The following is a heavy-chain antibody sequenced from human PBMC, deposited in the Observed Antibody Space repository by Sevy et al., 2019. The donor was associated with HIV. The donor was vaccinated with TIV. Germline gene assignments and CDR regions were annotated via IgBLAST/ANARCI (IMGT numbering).Heavy chain of an antibody. Sequence: GGSLRLSCAASGFTFSSYEMNWVRQAPGKGLEWVSYISSSGSTIYYAYSVKGRFTISRDNAKNSLYLQMNSLRAEDTAVYYCARDRRRITMVRGAKQRDAFDIWGQGTMVTVSS. CDR3: ARDRRRITMVRGAKQRDAFDI. CDR1: GFTFSSYE. V-gene: IGHV3-48*03. CDR2: ISSSGSTI. J-gene: IGHJ3*02. D-gene: IGHD3-10*01.